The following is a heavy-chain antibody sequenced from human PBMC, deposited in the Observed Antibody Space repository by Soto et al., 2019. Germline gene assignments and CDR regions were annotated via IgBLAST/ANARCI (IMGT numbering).Heavy chain of an antibody. J-gene: IGHJ4*02. CDR3: ATSYGSGYRAFDF. CDR2: VNPILSMS. V-gene: IGHV1-69*04. CDR1: GDTFNFYS. D-gene: IGHD3-10*01. Sequence: QVQLVQSGAEVKRPGSSVKVSCKASGDTFNFYSINWVRQAPGLGLEWMGRVNPILSMSNHAQRFQGRVTMTADQSTSTAYMELSGLRSEYTAIYYCATSYGSGYRAFDFWGQGALVTVSS.